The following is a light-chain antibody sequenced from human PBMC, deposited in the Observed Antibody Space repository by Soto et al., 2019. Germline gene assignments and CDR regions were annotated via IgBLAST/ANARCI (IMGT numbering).Light chain of an antibody. CDR2: DVT. CDR1: SSDIGGYNY. Sequence: QSALTQPASVSGSPGQSITISCTGSSSDIGGYNYVSWYQQHSGKAPKLLIYDVTYRPSGISDRFSGSKSGNTASLTISGLQPDDEADYYCSSYGASSTRFGGGTKLTVL. V-gene: IGLV2-14*03. J-gene: IGLJ2*01. CDR3: SSYGASSTR.